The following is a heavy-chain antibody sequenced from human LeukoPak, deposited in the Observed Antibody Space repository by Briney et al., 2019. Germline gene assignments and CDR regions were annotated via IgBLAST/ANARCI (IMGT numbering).Heavy chain of an antibody. Sequence: PSQTLSLTCTVSGGSIINGGYYWSWIRQPPGKGLEWIGYIYHSGSTYYNPSLTSRVTISVDRSKNQFSLKLSSVTAADTAVYYCARGYVEYSYAHGYAFDIWGQGTMATVSS. V-gene: IGHV4-30-2*01. J-gene: IGHJ3*02. CDR3: ARGYVEYSYAHGYAFDI. CDR1: GGSIINGGYY. CDR2: IYHSGST. D-gene: IGHD5-18*01.